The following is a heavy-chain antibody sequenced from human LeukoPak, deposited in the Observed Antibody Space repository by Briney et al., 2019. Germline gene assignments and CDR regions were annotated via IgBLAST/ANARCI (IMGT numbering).Heavy chain of an antibody. Sequence: PGGCLRLSCAASGFNFIGYSMTWVRRPPGKGLEWVSSISSADNTYYADSVKGRFTVSRDNAGKSLYLQMDGLRPEDTAVYYCAREGYTYGHGVDFWGQGTLVTVSS. V-gene: IGHV3-69-1*01. CDR1: GFNFIGYS. CDR3: AREGYTYGHGVDF. J-gene: IGHJ4*02. D-gene: IGHD5-18*01. CDR2: ISSADNT.